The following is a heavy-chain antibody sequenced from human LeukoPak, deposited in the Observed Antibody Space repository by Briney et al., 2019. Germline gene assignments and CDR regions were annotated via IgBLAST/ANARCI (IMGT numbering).Heavy chain of an antibody. CDR3: ARGRYSYGPQNYDYMDV. D-gene: IGHD5-18*01. J-gene: IGHJ6*03. CDR2: IYTSGST. CDR1: GVSISRYY. Sequence: SETLSLTCTVSGVSISRYYWTWIRQSAGKGLEWIGRIYTSGSTYYNPSLKSRVSMSVDTSKNQFSLKLSSVTAADTAVYYCARGRYSYGPQNYDYMDVWGKGITVTISS. V-gene: IGHV4-4*07.